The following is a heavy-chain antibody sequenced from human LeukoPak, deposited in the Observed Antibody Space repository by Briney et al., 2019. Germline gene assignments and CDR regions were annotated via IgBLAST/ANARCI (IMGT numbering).Heavy chain of an antibody. D-gene: IGHD5-18*01. CDR3: ARGSGYSYGSPVVY. J-gene: IGHJ4*02. Sequence: GGSLRLSCAASGFTFSSYWMSWVRQAPGKGLEWVAVISYDGSNKYYADSVKGRFTVSRDNSKNTLYLQMNSLRAEDTAVYYCARGSGYSYGSPVVYWGQGTLVTVSS. CDR2: ISYDGSNK. CDR1: GFTFSSYW. V-gene: IGHV3-30-3*01.